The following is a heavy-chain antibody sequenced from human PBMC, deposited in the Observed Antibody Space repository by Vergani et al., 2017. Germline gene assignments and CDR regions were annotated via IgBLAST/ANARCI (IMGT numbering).Heavy chain of an antibody. J-gene: IGHJ4*02. D-gene: IGHD6-13*01. V-gene: IGHV3-13*01. Sequence: EVQLVESGGGLVQPGGSLRLSCAASGFTFSSYDMHWVRQATGKGLEWVSAIGTAGDTYYPGSVKGRFTISRENVKNSLYLQMNSLRAGDTAVYYCARVAAAHGYFDYWGQGTLVTVSS. CDR2: IGTAGDT. CDR1: GFTFSSYD. CDR3: ARVAAAHGYFDY.